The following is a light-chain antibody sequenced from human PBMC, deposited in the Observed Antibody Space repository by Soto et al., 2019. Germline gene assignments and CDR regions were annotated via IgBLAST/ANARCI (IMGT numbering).Light chain of an antibody. CDR3: QQRSDWPPT. CDR1: QSVSSSY. V-gene: IGKV3D-20*02. Sequence: EIVLTQSPGTLSLSPGARATLSCRASQSVSSSYLAWYQQKPGQAPRLLIYGASSKATGIADRFSGSGSGTDLTLTISSLEAEDFAVYYCQQRSDWPPTFGQGTKVDIK. CDR2: GAS. J-gene: IGKJ1*01.